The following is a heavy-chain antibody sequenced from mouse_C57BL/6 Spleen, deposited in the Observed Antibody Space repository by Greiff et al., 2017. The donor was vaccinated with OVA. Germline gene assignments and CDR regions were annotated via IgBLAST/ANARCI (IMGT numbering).Heavy chain of an antibody. CDR1: GYSITSCYY. J-gene: IGHJ1*03. V-gene: IGHV3-6*01. CDR3: AKGEYSNYGYWYFDV. CDR2: ISYDGSN. Sequence: EVQLQESGPGLVKPSQSLSLTCSVSGYSITSCYYWNWIRQFPGNKLEWMGYISYDGSNNYNPTLKNRISITRDTSKIQFFLKLNSVTTEDTATYYCAKGEYSNYGYWYFDVWGTGTTVTVSS. D-gene: IGHD2-5*01.